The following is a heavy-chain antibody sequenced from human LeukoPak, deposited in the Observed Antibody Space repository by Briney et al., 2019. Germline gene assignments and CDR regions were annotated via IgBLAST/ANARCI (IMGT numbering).Heavy chain of an antibody. Sequence: GGSLRLSCAASGFTFDDYTMHWVRQAPGKGLEWVSLISWDGGSTYYADSVKGRFTISRDNSKNSLYLQMNSLRAEDTAVYYCARDRLPAGPYYYYGMDVWGQGTTVTVSS. CDR2: ISWDGGST. V-gene: IGHV3-43*01. CDR1: GFTFDDYT. D-gene: IGHD6-13*01. CDR3: ARDRLPAGPYYYYGMDV. J-gene: IGHJ6*02.